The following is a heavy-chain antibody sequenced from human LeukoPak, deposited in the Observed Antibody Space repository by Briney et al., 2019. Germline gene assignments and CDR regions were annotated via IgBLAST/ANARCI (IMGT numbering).Heavy chain of an antibody. J-gene: IGHJ4*02. CDR1: GFTFSSYS. Sequence: GGSLRLSCAASGFTFSSYSMNWVRQAPGKGLEWVSSISSSSSYIYYADSVKGRFTISRDNAKNSLYLQMNSLRAEDTAVYYCARDRGYIYGRARYFDYRRQGTLVTVPS. D-gene: IGHD5-18*01. CDR3: ARDRGYIYGRARYFDY. V-gene: IGHV3-21*01. CDR2: ISSSSSYI.